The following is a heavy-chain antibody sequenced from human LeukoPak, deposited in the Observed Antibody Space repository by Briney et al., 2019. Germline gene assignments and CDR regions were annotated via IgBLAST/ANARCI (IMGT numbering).Heavy chain of an antibody. J-gene: IGHJ4*02. CDR3: AKDRITMVRGAPEYYFDY. Sequence: AGGSLRLSCAASGFTFSSYAVSWVRQAPGKGLEGVSAISGSGGSTYYADSVKGRFTISRDNSKNTLYLQMNSLRAEDTAVYYCAKDRITMVRGAPEYYFDYWGQGTLVTVSS. CDR2: ISGSGGST. D-gene: IGHD3-10*01. CDR1: GFTFSSYA. V-gene: IGHV3-23*01.